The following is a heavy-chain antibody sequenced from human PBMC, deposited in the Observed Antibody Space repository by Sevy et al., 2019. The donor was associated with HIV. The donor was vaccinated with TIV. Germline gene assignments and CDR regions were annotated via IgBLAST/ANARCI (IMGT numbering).Heavy chain of an antibody. V-gene: IGHV3-23*01. D-gene: IGHD1-1*01. Sequence: GGSLRLSCAASGFTFSSYAMSWVRQAPGKGLEWVSAISGSGGSTYYADSVKGRFTISRDNSKNTLYLQMNSLRAEDTAVYYCAKDKVGWNVLPYYFDYWGQGTLVTVSS. CDR1: GFTFSSYA. J-gene: IGHJ4*02. CDR2: ISGSGGST. CDR3: AKDKVGWNVLPYYFDY.